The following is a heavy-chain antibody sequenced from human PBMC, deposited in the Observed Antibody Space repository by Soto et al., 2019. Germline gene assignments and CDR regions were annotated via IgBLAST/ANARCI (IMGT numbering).Heavy chain of an antibody. J-gene: IGHJ3*02. Sequence: QVQLQESGPGLVKPSQTLSLTCTVSGGSISSGGYYWSWIRQNPGKVLEWIGYIYYSGTTNYNPSLKSRLTISVDTSKNPYSLKLNSMPAADTAVYYCARAESATDAFDIWGQGTMVTVSS. CDR2: IYYSGTT. V-gene: IGHV4-31*03. CDR3: ARAESATDAFDI. D-gene: IGHD5-12*01. CDR1: GGSISSGGYY.